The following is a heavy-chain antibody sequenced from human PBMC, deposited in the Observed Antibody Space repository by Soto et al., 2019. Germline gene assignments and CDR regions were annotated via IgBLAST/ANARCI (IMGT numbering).Heavy chain of an antibody. Sequence: QVQLVESGGGVVQPGRSLRLSCAASGFTFSSYGMHWVRQAPGKGLEWVAVISYDGSNKYYADSVKGRFTISRDNSKNTLYLQMNRLRAEDTAVYYCAKVRYSSGFGGMDVWGQGTTVTVSS. J-gene: IGHJ6*02. CDR3: AKVRYSSGFGGMDV. CDR1: GFTFSSYG. CDR2: ISYDGSNK. D-gene: IGHD6-19*01. V-gene: IGHV3-30*18.